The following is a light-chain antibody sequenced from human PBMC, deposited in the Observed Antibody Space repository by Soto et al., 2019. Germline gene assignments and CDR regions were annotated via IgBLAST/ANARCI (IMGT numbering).Light chain of an antibody. CDR2: GAS. Sequence: IVMTQSPATLSVSPGERATLSCRASHSVSSSLAWYQLKPGQAPRLLIYGASTRATGIPARFSGSGSGTEFTLTISGLQSEDFAVYYCQQYNNWPPYTFGQGTKLEIK. CDR1: HSVSSS. V-gene: IGKV3-15*01. J-gene: IGKJ2*01. CDR3: QQYNNWPPYT.